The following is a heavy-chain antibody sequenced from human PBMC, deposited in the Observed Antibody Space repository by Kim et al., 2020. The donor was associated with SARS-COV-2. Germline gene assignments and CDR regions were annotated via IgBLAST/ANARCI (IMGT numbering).Heavy chain of an antibody. V-gene: IGHV1-2*06. CDR3: ATLGGGIYFGLDV. Sequence: ASVKVSCKASGYTFTHYYIHWVRQAPGQGLEWMGQINPNSGDTNYAQKFQGRVTMTRDTSSSTPYVELYSLRYDDTAVYYCATLGGGIYFGLDVWGQGTT. J-gene: IGHJ6*02. D-gene: IGHD3-16*01. CDR2: INPNSGDT. CDR1: GYTFTHYY.